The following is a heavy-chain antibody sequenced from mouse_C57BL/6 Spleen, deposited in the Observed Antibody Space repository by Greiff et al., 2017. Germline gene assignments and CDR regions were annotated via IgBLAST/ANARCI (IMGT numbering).Heavy chain of an antibody. CDR1: GFNIKDYY. V-gene: IGHV14-2*01. CDR3: ARDGYYGNDAMDY. CDR2: IDPEDGET. D-gene: IGHD2-3*01. J-gene: IGHJ4*01. Sequence: EVKLMESGAELVKPGASVKLSCTASGFNIKDYYMHWVKQRTEQGLEWIGRIDPEDGETKYAPKFQGKATITADTSSNPANLQLRSLTSEDTAVYYCARDGYYGNDAMDYWGQGTSVTVSS.